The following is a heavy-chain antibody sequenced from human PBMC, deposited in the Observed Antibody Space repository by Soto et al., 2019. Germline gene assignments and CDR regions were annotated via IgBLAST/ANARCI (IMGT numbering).Heavy chain of an antibody. CDR2: INVSGKT. CDR1: GGSFRGYY. D-gene: IGHD2-15*01. CDR3: ARASTPAPIIRGEGSGWVDP. V-gene: IGHV4-34*01. Sequence: QVHLQQWGAGLLKPSETLSLTCAVSGGSFRGYYWNWLRQSPGNGLEWIGGINVSGKTKYNPSLKRRFTLSLDTSKSPFSLKLSSVSAADTAVYYCARASTPAPIIRGEGSGWVDPWGQGTLVTVSS. J-gene: IGHJ5*02.